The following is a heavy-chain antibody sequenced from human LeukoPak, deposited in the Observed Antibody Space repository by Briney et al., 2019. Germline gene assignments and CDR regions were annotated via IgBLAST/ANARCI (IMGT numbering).Heavy chain of an antibody. J-gene: IGHJ4*02. CDR1: GGSISSYY. CDR3: ARGSGDYVLDY. D-gene: IGHD4-17*01. V-gene: IGHV4-59*01. CDR2: IYYSANT. Sequence: SETLSLTCTVSGGSISSYYWSWIRQPPGKGLEWIGYIYYSANTNYNPTIKSRVPISVDTSKTQFSLKLSSVTAADTAVYYCARGSGDYVLDYWGQGTLVTVSS.